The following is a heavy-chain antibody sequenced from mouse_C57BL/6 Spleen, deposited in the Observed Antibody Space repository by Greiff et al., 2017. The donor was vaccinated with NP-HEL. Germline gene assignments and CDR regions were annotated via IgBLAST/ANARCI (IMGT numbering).Heavy chain of an antibody. CDR1: GYTFTSYG. D-gene: IGHD2-4*01. J-gene: IGHJ1*03. CDR2: IYPRSGNT. V-gene: IGHV1-81*01. Sequence: QVQLQQSGAELARPGASVKLSCKASGYTFTSYGISWVKQRPGQGLEWIGEIYPRSGNTYYNEKFKGKATLTADKSSSTAYMELRSLTSEDSAVYFCARSPYDYDGYFDVWGTGTTVTVSS. CDR3: ARSPYDYDGYFDV.